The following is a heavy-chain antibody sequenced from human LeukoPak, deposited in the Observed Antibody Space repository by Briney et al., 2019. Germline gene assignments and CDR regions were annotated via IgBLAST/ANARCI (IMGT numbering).Heavy chain of an antibody. CDR3: ARDRGPVVGFMI. V-gene: IGHV3-48*03. CDR2: ISSSGSTI. CDR1: GFTLSSYE. Sequence: QPGGSLRLSCAASGFTLSSYEMNWVRQAPGRGLEWVSYISSSGSTIYYADSVKGRFTISRDNAKNSLYLQMNSLRAEDTAVYYCARDRGPVVGFMIGGQGTLVTVSS. J-gene: IGHJ4*02. D-gene: IGHD3-22*01.